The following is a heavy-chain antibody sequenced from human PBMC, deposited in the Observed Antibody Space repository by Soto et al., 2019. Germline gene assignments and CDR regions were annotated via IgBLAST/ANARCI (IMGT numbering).Heavy chain of an antibody. CDR3: ALDRGGGGY. CDR2: IYSGGYT. CDR1: GFTVSNNY. D-gene: IGHD3-10*01. Sequence: EVQLVESGGGLIQPGGSLRLSCAVSGFTVSNNYMSWVRQAPGKGLEGVSVIYSGGYTAYGDSVKGRFTISRDNSKNTLYFQTNSRGAADTAVFYWALDRGGGGYWGQGTLVTVSS. V-gene: IGHV3-53*01. J-gene: IGHJ4*02.